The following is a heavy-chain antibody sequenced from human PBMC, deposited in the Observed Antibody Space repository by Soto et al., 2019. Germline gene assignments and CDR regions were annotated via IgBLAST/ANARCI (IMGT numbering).Heavy chain of an antibody. J-gene: IGHJ4*02. CDR2: IIPIFGTA. CDR3: ARGGGTHSGSYG. Sequence: ASVKVSCKASGGTFSSYAISWVRQAPGQGLEWMGGIIPIFGTANYAQKFQGRVTITADESTSTAYMELSSLRSEDTAVYYCARGGGTHSGSYGWGQGTLVTVSS. V-gene: IGHV1-69*13. CDR1: GGTFSSYA. D-gene: IGHD1-26*01.